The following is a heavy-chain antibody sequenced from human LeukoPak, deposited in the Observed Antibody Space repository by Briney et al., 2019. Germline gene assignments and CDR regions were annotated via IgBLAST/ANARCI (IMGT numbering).Heavy chain of an antibody. CDR2: INPSGGST. D-gene: IGHD2-8*01. J-gene: IGHJ3*02. CDR3: AKERVSSGMMEGVLHM. CDR1: GYTFTSYY. Sequence: ASVKVSCKASGYTFTSYYMHWVRQAPGQGLEWMGIINPSGGSTSYAQKFQGRVTMTRDTSTSTVYMELSSLRSEDTAVYYCAKERVSSGMMEGVLHMWGQGTTVSVSS. V-gene: IGHV1-46*01.